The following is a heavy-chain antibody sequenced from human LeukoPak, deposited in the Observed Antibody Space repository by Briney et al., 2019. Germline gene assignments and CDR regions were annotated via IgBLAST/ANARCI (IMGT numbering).Heavy chain of an antibody. CDR1: GFTFSSYG. CDR2: IRYDGSNK. CDR3: ARDYSNYNYHYYMDV. J-gene: IGHJ6*03. Sequence: GGSLRLSCAASGFTFSSYGMHWVRQAPGKGLEWVAFIRYDGSNKYYADSVKGRFTISRDNSKNTLYLQMNSLRAEDTAVYYCARDYSNYNYHYYMDVWGKGTTVTVSS. D-gene: IGHD4-11*01. V-gene: IGHV3-30*02.